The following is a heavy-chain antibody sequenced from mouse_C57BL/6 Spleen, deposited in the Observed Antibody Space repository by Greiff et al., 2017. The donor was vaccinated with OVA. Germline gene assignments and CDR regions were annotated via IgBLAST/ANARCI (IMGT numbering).Heavy chain of an antibody. D-gene: IGHD2-4*01. V-gene: IGHV1-81*01. J-gene: IGHJ2*01. CDR3: ARGYYDYDYVDY. CDR2: IYPRSGNT. Sequence: QVQLQQSGAELARPGASVKLSCKASGYTFTSYGISWVKQRTGQGLEWIGEIYPRSGNTYYNEKFKGKATLTADKSSSTAYMELRSLTSEDSAVYFCARGYYDYDYVDYWGQGTTLTVSS. CDR1: GYTFTSYG.